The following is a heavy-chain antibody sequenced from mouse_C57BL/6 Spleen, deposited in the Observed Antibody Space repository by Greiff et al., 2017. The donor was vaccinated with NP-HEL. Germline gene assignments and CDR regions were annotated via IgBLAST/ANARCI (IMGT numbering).Heavy chain of an antibody. Sequence: VQLQQSGAELVRPGASVKLSCKASGYTFTSYGISWVKQSTGQGLEWIGEIYPRSGNTYYNEKFKGKATLTADKSSSTAYMELRSLTSEDSAVFFCARVHNTTVVATGYVDVWGTGTTVTVSS. CDR3: ARVHNTTVVATGYVDV. CDR2: IYPRSGNT. J-gene: IGHJ1*03. CDR1: GYTFTSYG. D-gene: IGHD1-1*01. V-gene: IGHV1-81*01.